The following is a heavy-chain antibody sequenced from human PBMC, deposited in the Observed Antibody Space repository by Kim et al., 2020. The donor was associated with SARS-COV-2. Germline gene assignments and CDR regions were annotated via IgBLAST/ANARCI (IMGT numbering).Heavy chain of an antibody. V-gene: IGHV1-8*01. CDR3: ARGALAYCGGDCYDY. D-gene: IGHD2-21*01. J-gene: IGHJ4*02. Sequence: QKFQGRVTMTRNTSISTAYMELSSLRSEDTAVYYCARGALAYCGGDCYDYWGQGTLVTVSS.